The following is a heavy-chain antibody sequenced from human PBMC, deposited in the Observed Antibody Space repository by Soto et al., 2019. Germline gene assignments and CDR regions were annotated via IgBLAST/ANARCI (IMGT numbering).Heavy chain of an antibody. CDR2: IYYSGST. V-gene: IGHV4-59*01. Sequence: SSETLSLTCTVSGGSISSYYWSWIRQPPGKGLEWIGYIYYSGSTNYNPSLKSRVTISVDTSKNQFSLKLSSVTAADTAVYYCARDLWDYGDYDWFDPWGQGTLVTVSS. CDR3: ARDLWDYGDYDWFDP. CDR1: GGSISSYY. D-gene: IGHD4-17*01. J-gene: IGHJ5*02.